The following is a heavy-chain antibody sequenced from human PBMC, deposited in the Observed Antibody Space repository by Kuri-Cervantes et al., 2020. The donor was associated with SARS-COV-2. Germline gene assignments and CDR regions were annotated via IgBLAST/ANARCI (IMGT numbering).Heavy chain of an antibody. V-gene: IGHV1-3*01. D-gene: IGHD3-9*01. CDR3: VSGSGYSSIFEN. J-gene: IGHJ4*02. Sequence: ASVKVSCKASGYTFTSYAMHWVRQAPGQRLEWMGWINAGNGNTKYSQKFQGRVTITRDTSASTAYMELSSLRAEDTAVYYCVSGSGYSSIFENWGQGTLVTVSS. CDR2: INAGNGNT. CDR1: GYTFTSYA.